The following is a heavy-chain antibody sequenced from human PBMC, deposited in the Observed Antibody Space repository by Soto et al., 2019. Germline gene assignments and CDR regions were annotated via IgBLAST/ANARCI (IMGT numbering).Heavy chain of an antibody. V-gene: IGHV1-18*01. Sequence: QVQLVQSGGEVKRPGASVKVSCKTSGYTFSNYGITWVRQAPGQPLEWLGWISLYSDGTNYAQKFQGRVSMTTATSTPTAYMALRRLRSDDTAVYYCARVVPGAEAWFGTWGQGTLVTVSS. J-gene: IGHJ5*02. CDR3: ARVVPGAEAWFGT. CDR1: GYTFSNYG. CDR2: ISLYSDGT. D-gene: IGHD2-2*01.